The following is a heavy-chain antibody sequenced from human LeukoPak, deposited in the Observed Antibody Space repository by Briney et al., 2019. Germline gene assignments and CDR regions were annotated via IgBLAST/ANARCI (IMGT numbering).Heavy chain of an antibody. J-gene: IGHJ6*02. Sequence: ASVKVSCKASGYTFTSYYMHWVRQAPGQGLEWMGIINPSGGSTSYAQKFQGRVTMTRDTSTSTVYMELSSLRSEDTAVYYCARAYCGGDCYSSRYYYYGMDVWGQGTTDTVSS. CDR1: GYTFTSYY. V-gene: IGHV1-46*01. CDR3: ARAYCGGDCYSSRYYYYGMDV. D-gene: IGHD2-21*02. CDR2: INPSGGST.